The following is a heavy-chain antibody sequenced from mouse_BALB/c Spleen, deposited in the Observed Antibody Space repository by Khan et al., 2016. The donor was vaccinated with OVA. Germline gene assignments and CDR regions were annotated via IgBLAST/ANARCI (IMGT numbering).Heavy chain of an antibody. V-gene: IGHV5-6-5*01. CDR1: GFTFSSYA. Sequence: EVELVESGGGLVKPGGSLKLSCAASGFTFSSYAMSWVRQTPEKRLEWVASINSGGSFYYSDSMKGRFTISRDNARNILYLQMSSLRSEDTAMFYCARGHFYGSSYDYWYFDVWGAGTTVTVSS. CDR2: INSGGSF. D-gene: IGHD1-1*01. CDR3: ARGHFYGSSYDYWYFDV. J-gene: IGHJ1*01.